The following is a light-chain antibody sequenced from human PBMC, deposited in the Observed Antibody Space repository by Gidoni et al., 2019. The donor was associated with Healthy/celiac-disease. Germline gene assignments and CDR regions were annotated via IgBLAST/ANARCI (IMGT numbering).Light chain of an antibody. J-gene: IGKJ1*01. CDR2: KAS. V-gene: IGKV1-5*03. CDR1: QSISSW. Sequence: IQMTQSPSTLSASVGYRVTITCRASQSISSWLAWYQQKPGKAPKLLIYKASSLESGVPSRFSGRGSGTEFTLTISSLQPDDFATYYCQQYNSYSGTFGQGTKVEIK. CDR3: QQYNSYSGT.